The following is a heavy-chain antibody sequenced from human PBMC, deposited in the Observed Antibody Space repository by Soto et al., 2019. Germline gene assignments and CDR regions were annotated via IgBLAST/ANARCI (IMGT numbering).Heavy chain of an antibody. CDR3: ARAKYYDFGSGYYTGLYMDV. CDR2: INHSGST. D-gene: IGHD3-3*01. V-gene: IGHV4-34*01. CDR1: GGSFSGYY. J-gene: IGHJ6*03. Sequence: SETLSLTCAVYGGSFSGYYWSWIRQPPGKGLEWIGEINHSGSTNYNPSLKSRVTISVDTSKNQFSLKLSSVTAADTAVYYCARAKYYDFGSGYYTGLYMDVWGKGTTVTVAS.